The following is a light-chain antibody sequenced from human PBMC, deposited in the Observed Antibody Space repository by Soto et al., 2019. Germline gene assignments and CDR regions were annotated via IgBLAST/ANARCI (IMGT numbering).Light chain of an antibody. V-gene: IGKV1-39*01. CDR3: QQSYSTPQTT. Sequence: DIQMTQSPSSLSASVGDRVTITCRASQSIGYYLNWYQQKPGKAPKLLIYAASSLQSGVPSRFSGSGSGTDFTLTISSLQPEDFATYYCQQSYSTPQTTFGQGTKLEIK. CDR1: QSIGYY. J-gene: IGKJ2*01. CDR2: AAS.